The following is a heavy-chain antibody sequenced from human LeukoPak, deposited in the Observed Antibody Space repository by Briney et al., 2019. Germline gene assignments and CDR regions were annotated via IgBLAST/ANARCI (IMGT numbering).Heavy chain of an antibody. J-gene: IGHJ4*02. CDR3: ARRSDGSGSYFISDYYFDY. CDR1: GFTFSSYG. CDR2: ISGSGGST. D-gene: IGHD3-10*01. Sequence: GGSLRLSCAASGFTFSSYGMDWVRQAPGKGLEWVLAISGSGGSTYYADSVKGRFTISRDNSKNTLYLQMGSLRAEDMAAYYCARRSDGSGSYFISDYYFDYWGQGTLVTVSS. V-gene: IGHV3-23*01.